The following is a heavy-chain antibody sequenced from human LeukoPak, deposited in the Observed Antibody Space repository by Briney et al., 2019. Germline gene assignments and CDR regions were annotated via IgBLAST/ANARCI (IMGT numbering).Heavy chain of an antibody. D-gene: IGHD2-21*02. CDR2: IYSGGST. CDR3: ASAWTRLAYCGGDCYRGDAFDI. V-gene: IGHV3-66*01. Sequence: GGSLRLSCAASGFTVSSNYMSWVRQAPGKGLEWVSVIYSGGSTYYADSVKGRFTISRDNSKNTLYLQMNSLRAEDTAVYYCASAWTRLAYCGGDCYRGDAFDIWGQGTMVTGSS. J-gene: IGHJ3*02. CDR1: GFTVSSNY.